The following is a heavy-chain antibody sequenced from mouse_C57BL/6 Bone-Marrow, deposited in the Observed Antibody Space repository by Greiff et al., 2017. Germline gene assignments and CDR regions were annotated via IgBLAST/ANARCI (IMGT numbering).Heavy chain of an antibody. CDR1: GYTFTSYG. J-gene: IGHJ1*03. CDR3: DYGSSPWYFDV. D-gene: IGHD1-1*01. V-gene: IGHV1-81*01. Sequence: QVQLKQSGAELARPGASVKLSCKASGYTFTSYGISWVKQRTGQGLEWIGEIYPRGGNTYYNEKFKGKATLTADKSSSTAYMELRSLTSEDSAVYFCDYGSSPWYFDVWGTGTTVTVSS. CDR2: IYPRGGNT.